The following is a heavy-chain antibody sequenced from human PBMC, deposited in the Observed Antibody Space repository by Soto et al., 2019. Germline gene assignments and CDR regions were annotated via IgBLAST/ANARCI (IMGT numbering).Heavy chain of an antibody. V-gene: IGHV3-23*01. CDR3: ANTHLWSWDYFDY. D-gene: IGHD3-10*01. CDR2: ISGSGGST. CDR1: GFTFRSNA. Sequence: GGSLRLSCAASGFTFRSNAMSWVRQAPGKGLEWVSVISGSGGSTYYADSVKGRFTISRDNSKNTLYLQMNTLRADDTAVYYCANTHLWSWDYFDYWGQGTLVTVSS. J-gene: IGHJ4*02.